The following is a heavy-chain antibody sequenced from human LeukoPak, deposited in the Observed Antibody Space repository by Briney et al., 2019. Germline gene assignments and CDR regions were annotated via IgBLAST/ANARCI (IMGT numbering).Heavy chain of an antibody. Sequence: GGSLRLSCATSGFSFGSYAMSWVRQAPGKGLEWVSSISGSGMLTYYADSVKGRFTISRDNSKNTLYLQMNSLRAEDTAVYYCAKNLWFGGAFDYWGQGTLVTVSS. J-gene: IGHJ4*02. CDR2: ISGSGMLT. CDR3: AKNLWFGGAFDY. V-gene: IGHV3-23*01. CDR1: GFSFGSYA. D-gene: IGHD3-10*01.